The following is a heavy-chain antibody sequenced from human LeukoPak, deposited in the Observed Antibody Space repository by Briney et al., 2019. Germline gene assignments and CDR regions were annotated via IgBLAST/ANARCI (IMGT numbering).Heavy chain of an antibody. CDR1: GFTFSTYG. CDR2: ISSNGGGT. CDR3: AKHSSTWHYFDY. Sequence: GGSLRLSCAASGFTFSTYGMSWVRQAPGKGLEWVSAISSNGGGTYYADSVKGRFTISRDNSKNTLYLQVNSLRAEDTAVYSCAKHSSTWHYFDYWGQGTLVTVSS. D-gene: IGHD6-13*01. J-gene: IGHJ4*02. V-gene: IGHV3-23*01.